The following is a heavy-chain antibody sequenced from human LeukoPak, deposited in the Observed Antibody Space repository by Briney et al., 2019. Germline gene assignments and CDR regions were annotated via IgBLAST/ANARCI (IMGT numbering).Heavy chain of an antibody. V-gene: IGHV3-9*01. CDR1: GFTFDNYA. Sequence: PGRSLRLSCAASGFTFDNYAMHWVRQAPGKGLEWVSGISWNSGSIGYADSVKGRFTISRDNAKNSLYLQMNSLRAEDTALYYCAKDVHLILFDILTGYYGFGLDYWGQGTLVTVSS. J-gene: IGHJ4*02. CDR3: AKDVHLILFDILTGYYGFGLDY. CDR2: ISWNSGSI. D-gene: IGHD3-9*01.